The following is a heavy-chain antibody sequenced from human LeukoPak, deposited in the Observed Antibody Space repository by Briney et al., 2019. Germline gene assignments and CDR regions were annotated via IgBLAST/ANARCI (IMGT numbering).Heavy chain of an antibody. CDR1: GGSFSGYY. CDR3: ASSGIAAAGTDY. D-gene: IGHD6-13*01. V-gene: IGHV4-34*01. Sequence: PSETLSLTCAVYGGSFSGYYWSWIRQPPGKGLEWIGEINHSGSTNYNPSLKSRVTISVDTSKNQFSLELSSVTAADTAVYYCASSGIAAAGTDYWGQGTLVTVSS. CDR2: INHSGST. J-gene: IGHJ4*02.